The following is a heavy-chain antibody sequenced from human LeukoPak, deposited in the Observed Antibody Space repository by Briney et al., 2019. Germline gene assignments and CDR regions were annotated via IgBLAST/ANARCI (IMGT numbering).Heavy chain of an antibody. CDR1: GFTSSSYG. Sequence: GRSLRLSCAASGFTSSSYGMHWVRQAPGKGLEWVAVIWYDGSNKYYADSVKGRFTISRDNSKNTLYLQMNSLRAEDTAVYYCARERIAVAGDYYFDYWGQGTLVTVSS. V-gene: IGHV3-33*01. J-gene: IGHJ4*02. D-gene: IGHD6-19*01. CDR2: IWYDGSNK. CDR3: ARERIAVAGDYYFDY.